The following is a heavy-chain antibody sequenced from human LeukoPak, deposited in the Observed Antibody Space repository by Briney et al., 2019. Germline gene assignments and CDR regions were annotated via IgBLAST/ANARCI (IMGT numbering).Heavy chain of an antibody. V-gene: IGHV3-23*01. D-gene: IGHD2-2*01. CDR3: AKDPSIVVVPAATPFDY. J-gene: IGHJ4*02. CDR2: ISGSGGST. Sequence: GGSLRLSCAASGFTFSSYAMSWDRQAPGKGLEWVSAISGSGGSTYYADSVKGRFTISRDNSKNTLYLQMNSLRAEDTAVYYCAKDPSIVVVPAATPFDYWGQGTLVTVSS. CDR1: GFTFSSYA.